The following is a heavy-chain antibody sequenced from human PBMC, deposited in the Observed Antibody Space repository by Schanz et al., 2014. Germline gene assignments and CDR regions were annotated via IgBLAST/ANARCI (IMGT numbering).Heavy chain of an antibody. CDR1: GFTMRNEW. D-gene: IGHD7-27*01. CDR3: ARENLNWEAFDI. V-gene: IGHV3-48*04. Sequence: EVQLVESGGGLVKPGGSLRLSCAASGFTMRNEWMSWVRQAPGKGLEWISYISSTSSSKDYADSVKGRFTISRDNAKNSLYLEMTSLRGEDTAVYYCARENLNWEAFDIWGQGTVVTVSS. CDR2: ISSTSSSK. J-gene: IGHJ3*02.